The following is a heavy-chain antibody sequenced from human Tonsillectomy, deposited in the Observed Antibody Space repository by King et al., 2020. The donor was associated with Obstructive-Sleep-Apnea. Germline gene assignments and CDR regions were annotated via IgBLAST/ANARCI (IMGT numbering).Heavy chain of an antibody. Sequence: VQLVESGGGLVQPGGSLRLSCAASGFTFSSYAMSWVRQAPGKGLEWVSAISCSGGSTYYAASVKGRFTIPRDNSKNTLNLQMNSLRAEATSVYYCAKAEGVATRGYDYWGQGTLVTVSS. CDR2: ISCSGGST. D-gene: IGHD5-12*01. J-gene: IGHJ4*02. CDR1: GFTFSSYA. V-gene: IGHV3-23*04. CDR3: AKAEGVATRGYDY.